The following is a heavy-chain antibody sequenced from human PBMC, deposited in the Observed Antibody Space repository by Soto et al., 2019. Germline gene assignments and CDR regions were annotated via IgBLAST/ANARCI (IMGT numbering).Heavy chain of an antibody. J-gene: IGHJ4*02. CDR1: GYTFTNYN. V-gene: IGHV1-8*01. Sequence: QVQLVQSGAEVKKPGASVKVSCKTSGYTFTNYNINWVRQATGQGLEWMGWMNPNSGNTGYAQKFEGRVTLTRNSSIPTAYMELSSLRAVDTAVCYCAISEPCSYSSPFDYWGQGTLVTVSS. CDR2: MNPNSGNT. D-gene: IGHD1-26*01. CDR3: AISEPCSYSSPFDY.